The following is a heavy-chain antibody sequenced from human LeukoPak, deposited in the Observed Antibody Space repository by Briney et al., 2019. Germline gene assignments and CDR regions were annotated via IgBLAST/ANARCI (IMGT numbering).Heavy chain of an antibody. V-gene: IGHV1-18*01. CDR2: ISVNNGNT. CDR3: AREAGGFGEFRP. Sequence: ASVKVSCKASGYTFISYGISWVRQAPGQGLEWMGWISVNNGNTNYAQKFQGRVTMTTDTSTSTAYMELRSLKSDDTAVYYCAREAGGFGEFRPWGQGTLVTVSS. J-gene: IGHJ5*02. D-gene: IGHD3-10*01. CDR1: GYTFISYG.